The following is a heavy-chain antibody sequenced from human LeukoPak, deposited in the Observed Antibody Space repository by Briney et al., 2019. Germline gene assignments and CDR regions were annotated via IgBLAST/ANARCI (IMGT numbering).Heavy chain of an antibody. Sequence: ASVTVSCKASGYTFTSYDIDWVRQATGQGLEWMGWMNPNSGNTGYAQKFQGRVTMTRNTSISTAYMELNSLRSEDTAVYYCARTMVRARSGSWFDPWGQGTLVTVSS. J-gene: IGHJ5*02. D-gene: IGHD3-10*01. CDR1: GYTFTSYD. V-gene: IGHV1-8*01. CDR2: MNPNSGNT. CDR3: ARTMVRARSGSWFDP.